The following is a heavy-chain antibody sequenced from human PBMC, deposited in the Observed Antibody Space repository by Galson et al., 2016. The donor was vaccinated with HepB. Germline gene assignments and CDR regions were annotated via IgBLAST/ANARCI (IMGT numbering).Heavy chain of an antibody. J-gene: IGHJ4*02. CDR2: IGGSDGKT. V-gene: IGHV3-23*01. CDR1: GFTFSSYA. D-gene: IGHD3-3*02. Sequence: SLRLSCAASGFTFSSYAVSWVRQAPGKGLQWVSTIGGSDGKTYYADSVKGRFTISRDNSKNTLYLQLNSLRAEDTALYYCAKDQCHFWSHFDFWGRGTLVTVSS. CDR3: AKDQCHFWSHFDF.